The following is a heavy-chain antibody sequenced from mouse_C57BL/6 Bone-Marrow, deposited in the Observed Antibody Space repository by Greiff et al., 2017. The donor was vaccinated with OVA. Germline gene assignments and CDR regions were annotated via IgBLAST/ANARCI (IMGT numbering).Heavy chain of an antibody. CDR3: ARHEDGYYAAYFDY. J-gene: IGHJ2*01. V-gene: IGHV1-82*01. CDR2: IYPGDGAT. D-gene: IGHD2-3*01. Sequence: QVQLQQSGPELVKPGASVKISCKASGYAFSSSWMNWVKQRPGKGLEWIGRIYPGDGATNYNGKFKGKATLTADKSSSTAYMQLSSLTSEDSAVYFCARHEDGYYAAYFDYGGQGTTLTVSS. CDR1: GYAFSSSW.